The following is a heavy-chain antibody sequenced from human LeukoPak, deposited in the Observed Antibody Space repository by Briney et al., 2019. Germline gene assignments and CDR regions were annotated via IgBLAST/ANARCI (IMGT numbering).Heavy chain of an antibody. J-gene: IGHJ6*02. V-gene: IGHV1-69*04. Sequence: ASVKVSCKSSGGTFSSYAISWVRQAPGQGLEWMGRIIPILGIANYAQKFQGRVTITADKSTSTAYMELSSLRSEDTAVYYCARGSVNSMDVWGQGTTVTVSS. CDR3: ARGSVNSMDV. D-gene: IGHD4-17*01. CDR2: IIPILGIA. CDR1: GGTFSSYA.